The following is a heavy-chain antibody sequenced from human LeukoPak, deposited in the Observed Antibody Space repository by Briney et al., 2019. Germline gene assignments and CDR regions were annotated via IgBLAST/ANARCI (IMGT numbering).Heavy chain of an antibody. J-gene: IGHJ5*02. CDR2: IYYSGST. Sequence: SETLSLTCTVSGGSISSGGYYWSWIRQHPGKGLEWIGYIYYSGSTYYNPSLKSRVTISVDTSKNQFSLKLSSVTAADTAVYYCARVGYCSSTSCYSFGWFDPWGLGTLVTVSS. V-gene: IGHV4-31*03. CDR3: ARVGYCSSTSCYSFGWFDP. D-gene: IGHD2-2*02. CDR1: GGSISSGGYY.